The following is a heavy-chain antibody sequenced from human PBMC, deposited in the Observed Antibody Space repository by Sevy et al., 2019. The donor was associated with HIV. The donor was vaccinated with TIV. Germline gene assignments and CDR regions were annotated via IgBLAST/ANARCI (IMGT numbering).Heavy chain of an antibody. V-gene: IGHV4-59*01. D-gene: IGHD3-16*01. CDR1: GDSLSSYY. CDR2: IYYSGNT. CDR3: ARIPLYYGAFDI. J-gene: IGHJ3*02. Sequence: SETLSLTCTVSGDSLSSYYWSWIRQPPGKGLEWIGYIYYSGNTNYNPSLKSRVTISVDTSKNQFSLKLISVTAADTAVYYGARIPLYYGAFDIWGQGTMVTVSS.